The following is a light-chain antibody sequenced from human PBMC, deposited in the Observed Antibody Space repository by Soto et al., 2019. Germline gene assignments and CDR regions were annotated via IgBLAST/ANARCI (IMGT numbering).Light chain of an antibody. CDR1: QDISSY. Sequence: DLQMTQSPSSLSASVGDRVTITCHASQDISSYLNWYQQKPGKAPKLLIYGASNLETGVPPRFSGSGSGTDFTFTISSLQPEDIATYYCQQYDNLPRLTFGGGTKVEIK. CDR2: GAS. CDR3: QQYDNLPRLT. J-gene: IGKJ4*01. V-gene: IGKV1-33*01.